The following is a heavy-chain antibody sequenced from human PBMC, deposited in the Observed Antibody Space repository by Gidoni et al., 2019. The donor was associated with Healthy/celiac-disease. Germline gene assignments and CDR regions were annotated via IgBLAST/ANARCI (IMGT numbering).Heavy chain of an antibody. CDR1: GFTFSSYG. V-gene: IGHV3-30*18. CDR3: AKDIKGYCSSTSCYFPYYYYGMDV. D-gene: IGHD2-2*01. Sequence: QVQLVESGGGVVQPGRSLRLSCAASGFTFSSYGMHWVRQAPGKGLEWVAVISYDGSNKYYADSVKGRFTISRDNSKNTLYLQMNSLRAEDTAVYYCAKDIKGYCSSTSCYFPYYYYGMDVWGQGTTVTVSS. J-gene: IGHJ6*02. CDR2: ISYDGSNK.